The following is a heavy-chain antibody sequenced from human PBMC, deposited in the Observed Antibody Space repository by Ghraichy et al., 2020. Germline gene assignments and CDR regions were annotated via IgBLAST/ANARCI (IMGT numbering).Heavy chain of an antibody. V-gene: IGHV3-11*01. Sequence: GGSLRLSCAASGFTFSDYYVSWIRQAPGKGLEWVSYISSSGSTIYYADSVKGRFTISRDNAKNSLYLQLNSLRAEDTAVYYCARGARYDFWSGYYPNWFDPWGQGTLVTVSS. CDR2: ISSSGSTI. CDR1: GFTFSDYY. CDR3: ARGARYDFWSGYYPNWFDP. J-gene: IGHJ5*02. D-gene: IGHD3-3*01.